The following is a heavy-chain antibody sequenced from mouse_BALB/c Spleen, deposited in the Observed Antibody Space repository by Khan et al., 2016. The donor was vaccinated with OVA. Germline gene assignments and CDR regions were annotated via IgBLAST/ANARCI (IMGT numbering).Heavy chain of an antibody. Sequence: QVQLKESGPGLVAPSQSLSITCTVSGFSLTSYDISWIRQPPGKGLEWLGVIWTGGGTNYNSAFMSRLSISKDHSKSHVFLKMNSLQSDDTAIYYCVRRGNYYGSFYGYFDVGGAGTTVTVSS. CDR2: IWTGGGT. J-gene: IGHJ1*01. V-gene: IGHV2-9-2*01. CDR3: VRRGNYYGSFYGYFDV. D-gene: IGHD1-1*01. CDR1: GFSLTSYD.